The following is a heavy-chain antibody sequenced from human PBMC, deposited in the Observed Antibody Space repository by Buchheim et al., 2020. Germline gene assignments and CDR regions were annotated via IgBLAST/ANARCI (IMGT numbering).Heavy chain of an antibody. D-gene: IGHD5-18*01. Sequence: QVQLVESGGGVVQPGRSLRLSCAASGFTFSSYAMHWVRQAPGKGLEWVAVISYDGSNKYYADSVKGRFTISRDNSKNTLYLQMNSLRAEDTAVYYCARASGYSYGSEPYFDYWGQGTL. CDR1: GFTFSSYA. CDR2: ISYDGSNK. V-gene: IGHV3-30-3*01. CDR3: ARASGYSYGSEPYFDY. J-gene: IGHJ4*02.